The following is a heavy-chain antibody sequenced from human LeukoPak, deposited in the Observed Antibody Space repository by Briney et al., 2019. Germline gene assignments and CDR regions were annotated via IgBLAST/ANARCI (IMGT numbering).Heavy chain of an antibody. CDR2: IRYDGTNK. CDR3: AKDPLPWGYGSGSYFDY. CDR1: ELTFSSYG. V-gene: IGHV3-30*02. J-gene: IGHJ4*02. Sequence: GGSLRLSCAASELTFSSYGMHWVRQAPGKGLEWVAFIRYDGTNKYSADSVKGRFTVSRDNSKNTLFLQMNSLRTEDTAVYYCAKDPLPWGYGSGSYFDYWGQGTLVTVSS. D-gene: IGHD3-10*01.